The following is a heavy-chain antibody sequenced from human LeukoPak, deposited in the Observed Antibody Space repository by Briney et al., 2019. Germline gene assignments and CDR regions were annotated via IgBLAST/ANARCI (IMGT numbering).Heavy chain of an antibody. V-gene: IGHV3-9*01. CDR1: GFTFDDYA. D-gene: IGHD6-19*01. CDR3: AKGSVDGNAEYFQH. Sequence: GGSLRLSCAASGFTFDDYAMHWVRQAPGKGLEWVSGISWNSGSIGYADSVKGRFTISRDNAKNSLYLQMNSLRAEDTALYYCAKGSVDGNAEYFQHWGQGTLVTVSS. J-gene: IGHJ1*01. CDR2: ISWNSGSI.